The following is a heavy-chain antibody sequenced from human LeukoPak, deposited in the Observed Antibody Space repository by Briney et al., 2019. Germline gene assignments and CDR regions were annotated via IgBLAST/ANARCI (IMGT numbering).Heavy chain of an antibody. Sequence: GASVKVSCKASGYTFTSYGISWVRQAPGQGLEWMGIINPSGGSTSYAQKFQGRVTMTRDMSTSTVYMELSSLRSEDTAVYYCARAGRDGYNYVDYWGQGTLVTVSS. CDR2: INPSGGST. CDR3: ARAGRDGYNYVDY. J-gene: IGHJ4*02. D-gene: IGHD5-24*01. CDR1: GYTFTSYG. V-gene: IGHV1-46*01.